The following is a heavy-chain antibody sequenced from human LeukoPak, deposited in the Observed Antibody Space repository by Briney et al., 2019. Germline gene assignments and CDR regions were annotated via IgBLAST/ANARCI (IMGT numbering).Heavy chain of an antibody. D-gene: IGHD3-9*01. J-gene: IGHJ6*02. CDR2: ISYDGSNK. Sequence: GGSLRLSCAASGFTFSSYAMHWVRQAPGKGLEWVAVISYDGSNKYYADSVKGRFTISRGNSKNTLYLQMNSLRAEDTAVYYCARDLDILTGYYSIHYFYGMDVWGQGTTVTVSS. CDR3: ARDLDILTGYYSIHYFYGMDV. CDR1: GFTFSSYA. V-gene: IGHV3-30-3*01.